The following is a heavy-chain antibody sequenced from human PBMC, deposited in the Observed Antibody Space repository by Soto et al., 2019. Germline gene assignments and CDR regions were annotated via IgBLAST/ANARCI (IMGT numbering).Heavy chain of an antibody. Sequence: ASVKVSCKASGYTFTSYAMHWVRQAPGQRLEWMGWINAGNGNTKYSQKFQGRATITRDTSASTAYMELSSLRSEDTAVYYCATRQYDSSGYYHPDPFDIWGQGTMVTVSS. J-gene: IGHJ3*02. D-gene: IGHD3-22*01. V-gene: IGHV1-3*01. CDR2: INAGNGNT. CDR3: ATRQYDSSGYYHPDPFDI. CDR1: GYTFTSYA.